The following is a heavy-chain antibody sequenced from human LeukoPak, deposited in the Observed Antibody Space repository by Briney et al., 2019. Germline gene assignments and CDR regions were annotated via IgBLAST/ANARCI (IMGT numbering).Heavy chain of an antibody. CDR2: INSYNGNT. CDR3: ARSTDYCSFTSCAPEFEY. CDR1: GYTFGKYG. J-gene: IGHJ4*02. V-gene: IGHV1-18*04. D-gene: IGHD2-2*01. Sequence: GASVKVSCKASGYTFGKYGITWVRQAPGHGLEWMGWINSYNGNTRYAQNFQGRVTMTTDASTSITYMELRSLRSDDTAVYYCARSTDYCSFTSCAPEFEYWGQGTLVTVSS.